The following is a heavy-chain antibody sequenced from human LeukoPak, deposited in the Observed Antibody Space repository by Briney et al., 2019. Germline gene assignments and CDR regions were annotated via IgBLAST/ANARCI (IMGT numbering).Heavy chain of an antibody. V-gene: IGHV3-30*03. J-gene: IGHJ6*03. Sequence: PGGSLRLSCAASGFTFSSYSMNWVRQAPGKGLEWVAVISYDGSNKYYADSVKGRFTISRDNSKNTLYLQMNSLRAEDTAVYYCARVYGDYVNYYYMDVWGKGTTVTVSS. CDR3: ARVYGDYVNYYYMDV. CDR2: ISYDGSNK. CDR1: GFTFSSYS. D-gene: IGHD4-17*01.